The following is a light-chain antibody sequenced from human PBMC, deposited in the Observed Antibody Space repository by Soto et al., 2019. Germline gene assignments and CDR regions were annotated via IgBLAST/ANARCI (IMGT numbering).Light chain of an antibody. CDR2: EVS. CDR1: SSDVGGYNY. Sequence: QSALTQPHSTSGSPGQSVNISCTGTSSDVGGYNYVSWYQQHPGKAPKLMIYEVSKRPSGVPDRFSGSKSGNTASLTVSGLHAEDEDDYYCSSYSGSNNLVFGGGTKLTVL. CDR3: SSYSGSNNLV. J-gene: IGLJ3*02. V-gene: IGLV2-8*01.